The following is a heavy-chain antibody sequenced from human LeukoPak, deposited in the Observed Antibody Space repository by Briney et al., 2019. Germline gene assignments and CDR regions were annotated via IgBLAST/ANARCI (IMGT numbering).Heavy chain of an antibody. Sequence: PSETLSLTCTVSGGSIRSSYWSWIRQPPGKGLEWIGHINYSGTTSGSTNYNPSLKGRVTISVDTSKNQFSLQVRSVTAADTAVYYCARGSGRYYYYGVDVWGQGTTVTVS. CDR3: ARGSGRYYYYGVDV. V-gene: IGHV4-59*01. CDR2: INYSGTTSGST. J-gene: IGHJ6*02. D-gene: IGHD7-27*01. CDR1: GGSIRSSY.